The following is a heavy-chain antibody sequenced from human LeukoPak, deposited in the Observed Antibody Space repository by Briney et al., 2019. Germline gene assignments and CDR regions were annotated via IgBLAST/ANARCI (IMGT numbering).Heavy chain of an antibody. CDR3: ARRDRTGNAFDI. D-gene: IGHD1-1*01. V-gene: IGHV1-69*04. CDR2: VIPIFGIA. Sequence: ASVKVSCKASGGTFSSYAISWVRQAPGQGLEWMGRVIPIFGIANYAQKFQGRVTITADKSTSTAYMELSSLRSEDTAVYYCARRDRTGNAFDIWGQGTMVTVSS. CDR1: GGTFSSYA. J-gene: IGHJ3*02.